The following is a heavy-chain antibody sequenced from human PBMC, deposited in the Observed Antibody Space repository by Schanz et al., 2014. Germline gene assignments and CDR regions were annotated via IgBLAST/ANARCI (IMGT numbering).Heavy chain of an antibody. Sequence: EVQLLESGGGLAQPGGSLRLSCAASGFTLSNYAMSWVRQAPGKGLEWVSALSEGGGGTHYADSVRGRFTISSDSSKTTLYLQMSSLRADDTAIYYCARVRIATYHYNSPGSFDVWGQGTRVTVSS. V-gene: IGHV3-23*01. CDR1: GFTLSNYA. J-gene: IGHJ3*01. CDR3: ARVRIATYHYNSPGSFDV. CDR2: LSEGGGGT. D-gene: IGHD3-10*01.